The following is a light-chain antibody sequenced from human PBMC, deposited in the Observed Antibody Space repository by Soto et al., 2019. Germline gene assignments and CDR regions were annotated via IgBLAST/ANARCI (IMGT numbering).Light chain of an antibody. Sequence: QSVLPQPASVSGSPGQSITISCTGNSSDVGGYNYVSWYQQHPGKAPKLMIYDVSNRPSGVSNRFSGSKSGNTASLTISGLQAEDEADYYCSSYTSSSTYVFGTGTKVTVL. J-gene: IGLJ1*01. V-gene: IGLV2-14*01. CDR3: SSYTSSSTYV. CDR2: DVS. CDR1: SSDVGGYNY.